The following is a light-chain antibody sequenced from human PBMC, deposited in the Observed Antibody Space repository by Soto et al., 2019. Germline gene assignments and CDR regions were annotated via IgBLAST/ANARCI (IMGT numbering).Light chain of an antibody. CDR2: AAS. Sequence: EIVLTQSPATLSLSPGERATLSCRASQSVSSYLSCYQQKPGQAPRLLIYAASTRATGIPARFSGSGSGTEFTLSIGSLQSEDFAVYYCQQYNDWPPTFGQGTKVDI. CDR3: QQYNDWPPT. V-gene: IGKV3-15*01. CDR1: QSVSSY. J-gene: IGKJ1*01.